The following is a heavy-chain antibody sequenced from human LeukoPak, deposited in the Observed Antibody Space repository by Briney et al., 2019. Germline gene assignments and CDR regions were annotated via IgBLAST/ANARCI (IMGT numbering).Heavy chain of an antibody. D-gene: IGHD3-22*01. CDR2: INHSGST. Sequence: SSETLSLTCAVYGGSFSGYYWSWIRQPPGKGLEWIGEINHSGSTNYNPSLKSRVTISVDTSKNQFSLKLSSVTAADTAVYYCARGARITMIVVVVSDWFDPWGQGTLVTVSS. CDR1: GGSFSGYY. CDR3: ARGARITMIVVVVSDWFDP. V-gene: IGHV4-34*01. J-gene: IGHJ5*02.